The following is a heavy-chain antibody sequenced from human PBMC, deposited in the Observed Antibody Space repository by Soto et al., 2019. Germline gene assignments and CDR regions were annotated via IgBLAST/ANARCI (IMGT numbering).Heavy chain of an antibody. CDR3: ATHYDSSGYYSPYDAFDI. CDR2: FDPEDGET. D-gene: IGHD3-22*01. Sequence: GASVKVSWEVSGYTLTELSMEWVRQAPGKGLEWMVCFDPEDGETIYAQKFQGRVTMTEDTSTDTAYMELSSLRSEDTAVYYCATHYDSSGYYSPYDAFDIWGQGTMVTVSS. CDR1: GYTLTELS. J-gene: IGHJ3*02. V-gene: IGHV1-24*01.